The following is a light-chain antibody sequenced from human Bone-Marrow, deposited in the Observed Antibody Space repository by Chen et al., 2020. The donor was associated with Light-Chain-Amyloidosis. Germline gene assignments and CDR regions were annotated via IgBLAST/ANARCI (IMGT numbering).Light chain of an antibody. CDR3: QSADSSGTYEVI. CDR1: DLPTKY. V-gene: IGLV3-25*03. CDR2: RDT. J-gene: IGLJ2*01. Sequence: SHELTQPPSLSVPPGQTARFTCSGDDLPTKYAYWYQQKPGQAPVLVIHRDTERPSGISERFSGSSSGTTATLTISGVQAEDEADYHCQSADSSGTYEVIFGGGTKLTVL.